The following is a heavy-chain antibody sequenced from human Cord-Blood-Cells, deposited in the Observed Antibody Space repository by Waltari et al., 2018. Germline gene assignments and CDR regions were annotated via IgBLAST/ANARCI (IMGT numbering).Heavy chain of an antibody. D-gene: IGHD3-22*01. Sequence: QVQLVESGGGVVQPGRSLRLSCAASGFTFSSYAMHWVRQAPGKGLEWVAVISYDGSNKYYADSVKGRFTISRDNSKNTLYLQMNSLRAEGTAVYYCAREMNPITMIVGGMDVWGQGP. CDR1: GFTFSSYA. CDR3: AREMNPITMIVGGMDV. CDR2: ISYDGSNK. J-gene: IGHJ6*02. V-gene: IGHV3-30*04.